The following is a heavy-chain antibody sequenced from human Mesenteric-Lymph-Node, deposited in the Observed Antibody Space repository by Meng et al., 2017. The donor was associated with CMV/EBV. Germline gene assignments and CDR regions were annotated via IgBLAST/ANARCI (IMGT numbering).Heavy chain of an antibody. CDR2: TYYRSKSYN. V-gene: IGHV6-1*01. CDR3: AYFGDLPALW. J-gene: IGHJ4*02. Sequence: VQLQPAGPGLVKSSQTLSVTWTLSGACISSNNSAWNWIRQSPSECLEWPGRTYYRSKSYNDYAVSVKSRISVNLDTSKNQLSLHLNFVTPEDTAVYYCAYFGDLPALWWGQGTLVTVSS. D-gene: IGHD3-16*01. CDR1: GACISSNNSA.